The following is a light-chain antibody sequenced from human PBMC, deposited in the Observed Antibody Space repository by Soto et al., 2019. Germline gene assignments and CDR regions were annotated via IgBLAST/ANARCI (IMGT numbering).Light chain of an antibody. V-gene: IGLV2-14*01. CDR3: SSYTSSTTQI. J-gene: IGLJ1*01. CDR2: DVT. CDR1: NREVGGYNY. Sequence: SLLAPPSPLSGSSGQSITLSPPGTNREVGGYNYVSWYQQHPGKAPKLMIYDVTNRPSGVSNRFSGSKSGNTASLTISGLQAEDEADYYCSSYTSSTTQIFGIGTKVTVL.